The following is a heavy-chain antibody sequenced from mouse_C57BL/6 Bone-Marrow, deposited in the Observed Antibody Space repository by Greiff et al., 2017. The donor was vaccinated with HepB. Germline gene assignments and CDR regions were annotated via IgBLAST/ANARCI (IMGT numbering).Heavy chain of an antibody. Sequence: EVQLQQPGTELVKPGASVKLSCKTSGYTFTSYWMHWVKQRPGQGLEWIGAIYPGNSDTSYNQKFKGKAKLTAVTSASTASMELSSLTNEDSAVYYCTRDYYGSSPHWYFDVWGTGTTVTVSS. D-gene: IGHD1-1*01. CDR2: IYPGNSDT. CDR3: TRDYYGSSPHWYFDV. V-gene: IGHV1-5*01. J-gene: IGHJ1*03. CDR1: GYTFTSYW.